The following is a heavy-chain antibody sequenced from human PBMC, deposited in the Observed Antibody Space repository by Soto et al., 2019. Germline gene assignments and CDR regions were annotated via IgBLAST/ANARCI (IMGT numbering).Heavy chain of an antibody. CDR3: ARVRSVTNFDY. CDR2: INHSGST. Sequence: SETLSLTCAVYGVSFSGYYWSWIRQPPGKGLEWIGEINHSGSTNYNPSLKSRVTISVDTSKNQFSLKLSSVTAADTAVYYCARVRSVTNFDYWGQGTLVTVSS. J-gene: IGHJ4*02. D-gene: IGHD4-4*01. V-gene: IGHV4-34*01. CDR1: GVSFSGYY.